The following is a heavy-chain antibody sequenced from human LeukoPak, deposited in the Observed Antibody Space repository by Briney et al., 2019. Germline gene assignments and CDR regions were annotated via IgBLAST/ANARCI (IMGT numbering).Heavy chain of an antibody. J-gene: IGHJ4*02. V-gene: IGHV3-9*03. CDR2: ISWNSGNI. CDR1: GFTFDDYA. CDR3: AKGSSGYYSHFDY. Sequence: GRSLRLSCAASGFTFDDYAMHWVRQAPGKGLEWVSGISWNSGNIGYADSVKGRFTISRDNAKNSLYLQMNGLRAEDMALYYCAKGSSGYYSHFDYWGQGTLVTVSS. D-gene: IGHD3-22*01.